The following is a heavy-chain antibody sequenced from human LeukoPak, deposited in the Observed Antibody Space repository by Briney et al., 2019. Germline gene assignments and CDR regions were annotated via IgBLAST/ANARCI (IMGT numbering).Heavy chain of an antibody. CDR3: ARRNSSSWLPGALDI. Sequence: SQTLSLTCTVSGGSISSGSYYWSWIRQPAGMGLEWIGRIYTSGSTNYNPSLKGRVTISVDTSKNQFSLKLSSVTAADTAVYYCARRNSSSWLPGALDIWGQGTMVTVSS. CDR2: IYTSGST. CDR1: GGSISSGSYY. D-gene: IGHD6-13*01. J-gene: IGHJ3*02. V-gene: IGHV4-61*02.